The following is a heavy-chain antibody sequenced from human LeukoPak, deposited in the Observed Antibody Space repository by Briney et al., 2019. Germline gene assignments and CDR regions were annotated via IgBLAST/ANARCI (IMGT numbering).Heavy chain of an antibody. V-gene: IGHV4-59*01. CDR2: IYYSVST. D-gene: IGHD3-22*01. J-gene: IGHJ6*02. Sequence: SETLSLTCTVSGGSISSYYWSWIRQPPGQGLHWIGYIYYSVSTDYNPSLKSRVTISVDTSKNQFSLKLSSVTAADTAVYYCARDHSLRYDSIPGGYYYYYGMDVWGQGTTVTVSS. CDR1: GGSISSYY. CDR3: ARDHSLRYDSIPGGYYYYYGMDV.